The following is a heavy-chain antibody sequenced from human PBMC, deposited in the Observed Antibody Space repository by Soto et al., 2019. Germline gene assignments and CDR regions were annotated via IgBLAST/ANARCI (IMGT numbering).Heavy chain of an antibody. CDR2: INHSGGT. J-gene: IGHJ5*01. CDR1: GGSFSGHY. D-gene: IGHD7-27*01. V-gene: IGHV4-34*01. Sequence: TSETLSLTCAVYGGSFSGHYWSWIRQPPGKGLEWIGEINHSGGTSYNPSLKSRVTISVDTSKGQFSLNVTSVTAADTAVYFCARGRYCLTGRCFPNWFDSWGQGALVTVAS. CDR3: ARGRYCLTGRCFPNWFDS.